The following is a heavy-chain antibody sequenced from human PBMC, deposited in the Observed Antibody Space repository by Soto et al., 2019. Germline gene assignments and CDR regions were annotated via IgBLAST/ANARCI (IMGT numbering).Heavy chain of an antibody. Sequence: QVQLQQWGAGLLKPSETLSLTCAVYGGSFSGYYWSWIRQPPGKGLEWIGEINHSGSTNYNPSLKSRVTISVDTSKNQFPLKLSSVTAADTAVYYCAIFLNGYFQHWVQGTLVTVSS. CDR3: AIFLNGYFQH. V-gene: IGHV4-34*01. CDR2: INHSGST. D-gene: IGHD2-8*01. J-gene: IGHJ1*01. CDR1: GGSFSGYY.